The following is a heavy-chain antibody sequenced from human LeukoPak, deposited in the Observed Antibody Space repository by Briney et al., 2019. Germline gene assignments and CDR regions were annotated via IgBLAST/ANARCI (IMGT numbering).Heavy chain of an antibody. V-gene: IGHV3-53*01. CDR1: GLTLSSNY. J-gene: IGHJ6*03. CDR2: IYSGGST. Sequence: PGGSLRLSCAASGLTLSSNYMSWVRQAPGKGLDWVSVIYSGGSTYYADSVKGRFTISRDNSKNTPYLQMNSLRAEDTAVYYCASGSGSYRTPYYYMDVWGTGTTVTVSS. D-gene: IGHD3-10*01. CDR3: ASGSGSYRTPYYYMDV.